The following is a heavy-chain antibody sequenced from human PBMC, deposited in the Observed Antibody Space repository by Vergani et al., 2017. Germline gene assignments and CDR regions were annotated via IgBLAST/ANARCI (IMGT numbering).Heavy chain of an antibody. CDR1: GGSMSGYY. D-gene: IGHD6-19*01. V-gene: IGHV4-39*01. CDR3: ARHSTVEWLVKLGWIDP. Sequence: QVRLQESGPGLVKPSETLSLTCSVSGGSMSGYYWGWIRQPPGKGLEWIASIYYSGSTYYNPSLKSRVTISVDTSKNQFSLKLSSVTAADTAVYFCARHSTVEWLVKLGWIDPWGQGILVTVSS. CDR2: IYYSGST. J-gene: IGHJ5*02.